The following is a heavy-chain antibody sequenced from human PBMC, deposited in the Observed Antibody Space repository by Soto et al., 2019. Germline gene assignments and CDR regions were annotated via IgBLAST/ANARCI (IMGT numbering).Heavy chain of an antibody. Sequence: QVQLQESGPGLVKPSETLSLTCTVSGGSISSYYWSWIRQPPGKGLEWIGYIYYSGSTNYNPSLKSRVTISVDTSKNQFSLKLSSVTAADTAVYYCAMTLFGCGIGFDPWGQGTLVTVSS. D-gene: IGHD3-10*02. J-gene: IGHJ5*02. CDR3: AMTLFGCGIGFDP. CDR1: GGSISSYY. CDR2: IYYSGST. V-gene: IGHV4-59*01.